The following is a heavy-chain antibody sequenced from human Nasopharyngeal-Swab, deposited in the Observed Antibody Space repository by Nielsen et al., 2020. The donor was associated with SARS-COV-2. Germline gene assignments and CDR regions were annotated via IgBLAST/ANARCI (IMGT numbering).Heavy chain of an antibody. CDR2: ISSSGSTI. CDR1: GFTFSSYE. V-gene: IGHV3-48*03. Sequence: GESLKISCAASGFTFSSYEMNWVRQAPGKGLEWVSYISSSGSTIYHADSVKGRFTISRDNAKNSLYLQMNSLRAEDTAVYYCARDRNYGDYNYYYGMDVWGQGTTVTVSS. D-gene: IGHD4-17*01. J-gene: IGHJ6*02. CDR3: ARDRNYGDYNYYYGMDV.